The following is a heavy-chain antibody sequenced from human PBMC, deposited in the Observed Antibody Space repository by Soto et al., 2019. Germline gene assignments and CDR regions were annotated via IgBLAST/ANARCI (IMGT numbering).Heavy chain of an antibody. V-gene: IGHV3-7*01. D-gene: IGHD1-20*01. CDR3: ARDGFNWNDLDY. J-gene: IGHJ4*02. CDR1: GFTFSTYW. CDR2: INEDGSKQ. Sequence: EVQLVESGGALVQPGGSLRLSCAASGFTFSTYWMTWVRQAPGKGLEWVANINEDGSKQCYVDSVKGRFTMSRDNPTNSLYLQMNDLRAEDTALYSCARDGFNWNDLDYWGQGTLVTVTS.